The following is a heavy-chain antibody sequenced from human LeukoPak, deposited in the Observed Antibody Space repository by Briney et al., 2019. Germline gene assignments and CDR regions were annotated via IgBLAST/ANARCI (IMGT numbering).Heavy chain of an antibody. D-gene: IGHD2-15*01. Sequence: SETLSLTCAVYGGSFSGYYWSWIRQPPGKGLEWIGEINHSGSTNYNPSLKSRVTISVDTSKNQFSLKLSSVTAADTAVYYCARRLVVAATRIDYWGQGTLVTVSS. V-gene: IGHV4-34*01. J-gene: IGHJ4*02. CDR2: INHSGST. CDR1: GGSFSGYY. CDR3: ARRLVVAATRIDY.